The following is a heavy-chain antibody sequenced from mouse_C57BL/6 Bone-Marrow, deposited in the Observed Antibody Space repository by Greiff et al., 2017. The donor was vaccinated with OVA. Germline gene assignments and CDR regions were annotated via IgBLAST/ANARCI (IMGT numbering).Heavy chain of an antibody. CDR1: GFTFSSYG. CDR2: ISSGGSYT. J-gene: IGHJ3*01. CDR3: ARDYYGSPAWFAY. V-gene: IGHV5-6*01. D-gene: IGHD1-1*01. Sequence: EVQLVESGGDLVKPGGSLKLSCAASGFTFSSYGMSWVRQTPDKRLEWVATISSGGSYTYYPDSVKGRFTISRDNAKNTLYLQMSSLKSEDTAMYDCARDYYGSPAWFAYWGQGTLVTVSA.